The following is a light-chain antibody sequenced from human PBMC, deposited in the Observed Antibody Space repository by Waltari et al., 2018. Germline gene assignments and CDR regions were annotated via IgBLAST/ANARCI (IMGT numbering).Light chain of an antibody. CDR3: QQSYSAPYT. J-gene: IGKJ2*01. CDR2: AAS. CDR1: QSINTY. V-gene: IGKV1-39*01. Sequence: DIQMTQSPSSLSASVGDRVTITCRAGQSINTYLNWYQQKPGKAPKLLIYAASSLQSGVPSRFRGSGSATDFTLTISNLQLEDFATYYCQQSYSAPYTFGQGTILEIK.